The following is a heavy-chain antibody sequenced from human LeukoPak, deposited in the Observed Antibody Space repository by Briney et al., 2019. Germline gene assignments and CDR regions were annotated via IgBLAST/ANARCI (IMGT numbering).Heavy chain of an antibody. CDR1: GGSISSYY. Sequence: PSETLSLTCSVSGGSISSYYWSWIRQPPGKGLEWLGCVSYSGTTKYSPSLKSRVTIPVDTSKSQFSLKLTSVTAADTAVYYCARGNGDYVEYFQHWGQGTLVTVSS. CDR3: ARGNGDYVEYFQH. CDR2: VSYSGTT. D-gene: IGHD4-17*01. J-gene: IGHJ1*01. V-gene: IGHV4-59*01.